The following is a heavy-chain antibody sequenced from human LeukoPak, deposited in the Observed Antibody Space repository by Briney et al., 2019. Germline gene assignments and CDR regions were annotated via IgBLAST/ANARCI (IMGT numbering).Heavy chain of an antibody. CDR1: GYSISSGYY. D-gene: IGHD1-7*01. V-gene: IGHV4-38-2*02. CDR3: ARDPGATTNWNYAGYFDY. J-gene: IGHJ4*02. Sequence: SETLSLTCTVSGYSISSGYYWGWIRQPPGKGLEWIGSIYHSGSTYYNPSLKSRVTISVDTSKNQFSLKLSSVTAADTAVYYCARDPGATTNWNYAGYFDYWGQGTLVTVSS. CDR2: IYHSGST.